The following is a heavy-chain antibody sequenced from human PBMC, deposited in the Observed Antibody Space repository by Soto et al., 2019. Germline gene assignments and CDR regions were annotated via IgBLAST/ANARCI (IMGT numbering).Heavy chain of an antibody. D-gene: IGHD6-19*01. CDR3: AKGGTSSGPYYYGLDV. J-gene: IGHJ6*02. CDR1: GFTFSAYA. V-gene: IGHV3-23*01. CDR2: ISGGGGDT. Sequence: GGSLRLSCAASGFTFSAYAMSWVRQAPGKGLQWVSAISGGGGDTHYADSVKGRFTISRDNSKNTLYLLMHSLRAEDTAVYYCAKGGTSSGPYYYGLDVWGQGTTVTVSS.